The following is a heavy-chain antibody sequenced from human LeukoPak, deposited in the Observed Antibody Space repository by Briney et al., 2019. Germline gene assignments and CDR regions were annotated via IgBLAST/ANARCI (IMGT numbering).Heavy chain of an antibody. CDR1: GGTFSSYA. CDR3: ARVPGTTGNWFDP. J-gene: IGHJ5*02. V-gene: IGHV1-69*13. CDR2: IIPIFGTA. Sequence: ASVKVSCKASGGTFSSYAISWVRQAPGQGLEWMGGIIPIFGTANYAQKFQGRVTITADESTSTAYMELGSLRSEDTAVYYCARVPGTTGNWFDPWGQGTLVTVSS. D-gene: IGHD1-1*01.